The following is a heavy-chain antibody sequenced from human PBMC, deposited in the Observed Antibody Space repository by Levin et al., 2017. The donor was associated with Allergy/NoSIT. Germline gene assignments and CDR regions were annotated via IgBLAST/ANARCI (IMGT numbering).Heavy chain of an antibody. V-gene: IGHV1-69*06. CDR2: IIPIFGTA. J-gene: IGHJ4*02. CDR3: ARVGDYGDYGGFDY. CDR1: GGTFSSYA. D-gene: IGHD4-17*01. Sequence: KISCKASGGTFSSYAISWVRQAPGQGLEWMGGIIPIFGTANYAQKFQGRVTITADKSTSTAYMELSSLRSEDTAVYYCARVGDYGDYGGFDYWGQGTLVTVSS.